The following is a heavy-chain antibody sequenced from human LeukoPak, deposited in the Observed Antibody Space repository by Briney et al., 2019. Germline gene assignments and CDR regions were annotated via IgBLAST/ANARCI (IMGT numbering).Heavy chain of an antibody. J-gene: IGHJ4*02. V-gene: IGHV3-74*01. CDR2: MYTDESVT. D-gene: IGHD6-13*01. CDR3: AREIKKQQLVPVRYFDY. Sequence: GGSLRLSCAASGFAFSNYWMHWVRQAPGKGLVWVSCMYTDESVTRYADSVKGRFTISRDNAKNTLYLQMNSLRAEDTAVYYCAREIKKQQLVPVRYFDYWGQGTLVTVSS. CDR1: GFAFSNYW.